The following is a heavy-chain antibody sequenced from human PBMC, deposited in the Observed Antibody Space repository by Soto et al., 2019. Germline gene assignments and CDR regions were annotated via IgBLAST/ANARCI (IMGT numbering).Heavy chain of an antibody. CDR2: INPSGGRT. J-gene: IGHJ6*02. V-gene: IGHV1-46*01. CDR1: GYTFTSYY. Sequence: ASVKVSCKASGYTFTSYYMHWVRQAPGQGLERMGIINPSGGRTSYAQKFQGRVTITRDKSTSTTYKELSSLKSEDKAVYYCARDSELVDIAVAGTEEYYYYYGMDVWGQGTTVTVSS. CDR3: ARDSELVDIAVAGTEEYYYYYGMDV. D-gene: IGHD6-19*01.